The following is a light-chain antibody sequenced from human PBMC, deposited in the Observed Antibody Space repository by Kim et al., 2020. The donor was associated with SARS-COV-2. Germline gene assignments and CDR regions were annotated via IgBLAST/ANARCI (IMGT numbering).Light chain of an antibody. CDR3: MRGTHWPRT. Sequence: PASISCMSSQSHVYSNGITRVGGLQQRPGQSPRRLIYKVSSRDSGVPDRFSGNVSGTEFTLKISRVEAEDVGVYYCMRGTHWPRTFGQGTKLEI. V-gene: IGKV2-30*01. CDR2: KVS. J-gene: IGKJ2*01. CDR1: QSHVYSNGITR.